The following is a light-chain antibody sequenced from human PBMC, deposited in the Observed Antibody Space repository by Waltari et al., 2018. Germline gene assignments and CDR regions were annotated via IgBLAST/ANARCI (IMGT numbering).Light chain of an antibody. CDR2: DVN. V-gene: IGLV2-14*03. J-gene: IGLJ2*01. CDR3: ISYTSTTTYVV. CDR1: SSDVGGYDY. Sequence: QSALTQPASVSASPGQSITISCTGTSSDVGGYDYVSWYQQHPGKAPQLMIYDVNKRPSGVSHRFSASKSGNTASLTIFGLQAEYEADYYCISYTSTTTYVVVGGGTKLTVL.